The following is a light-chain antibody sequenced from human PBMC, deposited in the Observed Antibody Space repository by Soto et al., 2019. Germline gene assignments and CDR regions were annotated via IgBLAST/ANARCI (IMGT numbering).Light chain of an antibody. CDR2: GAS. V-gene: IGKV3-20*01. J-gene: IGKJ1*01. CDR3: QQHGSSGT. CDR1: RSVSNNY. Sequence: EMVLTRSPGSLSLWRVGIASPSFMARRSVSNNYLAWYQQKPGQAPRLLIYGASNRATGIPDRSSGSGSGTDFTLTISRLETEDFAVYYCQQHGSSGTFGQGTKVDI.